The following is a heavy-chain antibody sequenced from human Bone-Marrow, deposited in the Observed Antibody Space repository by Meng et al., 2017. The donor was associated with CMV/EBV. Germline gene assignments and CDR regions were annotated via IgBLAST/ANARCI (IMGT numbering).Heavy chain of an antibody. CDR3: AQRIYIDSYYFDS. J-gene: IGHJ4*02. CDR2: LYYNGDT. Sequence: RLQLQESGPGLVKPSETLSLTCTVSGGPISSNYYWGWIRQSPGKGLEWIGSLYYNGDTYYNPSLKIRVTLSVDTSKNQFSLKLNSVIAADTAVYYCAQRIYIDSYYFDSWGQGTLVTVSS. CDR1: GGPISSNYY. D-gene: IGHD2/OR15-2a*01. V-gene: IGHV4-39*06.